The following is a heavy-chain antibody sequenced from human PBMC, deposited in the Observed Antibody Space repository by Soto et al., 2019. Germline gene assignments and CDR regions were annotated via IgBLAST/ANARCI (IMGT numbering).Heavy chain of an antibody. CDR3: ATVFDL. Sequence: DVQLVESGGGLVQPGGSLRVSCAASGFTLGSHRIHWVRQPPGKGLEWVSRIDTDGGGTIYADSVKGRFTISTDNAKNTVYLQMNGLRAEDTAVYYCATVFDLWGQGTLVTVSS. J-gene: IGHJ5*02. CDR1: GFTLGSHR. V-gene: IGHV3-74*01. CDR2: IDTDGGGT.